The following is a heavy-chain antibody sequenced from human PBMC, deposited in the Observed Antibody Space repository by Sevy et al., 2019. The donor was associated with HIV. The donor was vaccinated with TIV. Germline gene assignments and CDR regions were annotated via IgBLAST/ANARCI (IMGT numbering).Heavy chain of an antibody. J-gene: IGHJ4*02. CDR2: INSDGSST. CDR3: ARDRSNYYDSSGYNY. V-gene: IGHV3-74*01. Sequence: GGSLRLSCAASGFTFSSYWMHWVRQAPGKGLVWVSRINSDGSSTSYADSAKGRFTISRDNAKNTLYLQMNSLRAEDTAVYYCARDRSNYYDSSGYNYWGQGTLVTVSS. CDR1: GFTFSSYW. D-gene: IGHD3-22*01.